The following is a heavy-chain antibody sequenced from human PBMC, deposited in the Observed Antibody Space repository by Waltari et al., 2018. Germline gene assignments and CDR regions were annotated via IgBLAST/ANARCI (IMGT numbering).Heavy chain of an antibody. Sequence: QVQLVQSGAEVKKPGASVKVSCKASGYTFTSYYMHWVRQAPGQGLEGMGIINPSGGSTSYAQKFQGRVTMTRDTSTSTVYMGLSSLRSEDTAVYYCAILAPVPGSRRAFDIWGQGTMVTVSS. CDR3: AILAPVPGSRRAFDI. CDR1: GYTFTSYY. D-gene: IGHD2-2*01. V-gene: IGHV1-46*01. J-gene: IGHJ3*02. CDR2: INPSGGST.